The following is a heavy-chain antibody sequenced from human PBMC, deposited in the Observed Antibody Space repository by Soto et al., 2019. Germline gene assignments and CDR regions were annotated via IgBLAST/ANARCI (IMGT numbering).Heavy chain of an antibody. D-gene: IGHD3-22*01. CDR2: IKQDGSEK. V-gene: IGHV3-7*01. Sequence: GGSLRHSCAASGCTFSSYWMSWVRQAPGKGLEWVANIKQDGSEKYYVDSVKGRFTISRDNARNSLYLQMNSLRAEDTAVYYCARGFDSDIWGQGPLVTVSS. J-gene: IGHJ4*02. CDR1: GCTFSSYW. CDR3: ARGFDSDI.